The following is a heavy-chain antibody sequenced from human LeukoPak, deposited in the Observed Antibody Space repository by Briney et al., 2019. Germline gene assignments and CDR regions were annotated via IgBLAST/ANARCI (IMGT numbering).Heavy chain of an antibody. CDR3: ARDYPTFGVVTIFDY. CDR2: IKQDGSEK. CDR1: GFTFSSYW. V-gene: IGHV3-7*03. J-gene: IGHJ4*02. D-gene: IGHD3-3*01. Sequence: GGSLRLSCAASGFTFSSYWMSWVRQAPGKGLEWVANIKQDGSEKYYVDSLKGRFTISRDNSKNTLYLQMSSLRAEDTALYYCARDYPTFGVVTIFDYWGQGALVTVSS.